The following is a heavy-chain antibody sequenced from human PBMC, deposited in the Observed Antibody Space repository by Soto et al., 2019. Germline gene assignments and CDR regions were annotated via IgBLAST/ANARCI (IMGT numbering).Heavy chain of an antibody. CDR2: IIPILGIA. J-gene: IGHJ4*02. Sequence: GASVKVSCKASGGTFSSYTISWVRQAPGQGLEWMGRIIPILGIANYAQKFQGRVTITADKSTSTAYMELSSLRSEDTAVYYCAPSLAVAGTLEGYWGQGTLVTVSS. D-gene: IGHD6-19*01. V-gene: IGHV1-69*02. CDR1: GGTFSSYT. CDR3: APSLAVAGTLEGY.